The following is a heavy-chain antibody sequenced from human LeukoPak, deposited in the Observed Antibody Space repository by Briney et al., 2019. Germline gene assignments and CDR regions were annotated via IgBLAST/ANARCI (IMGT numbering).Heavy chain of an antibody. V-gene: IGHV4-59*01. CDR1: GGSISGYY. Sequence: SETLTLTCTVSGGSISGYYWSWIRQPPGKGLEWIGYIYSSGSPIYTPSLMSRVTISVDTSKNQSSLMLKSVTAADTAVYYCARRVAVVGSNWFDPWGQGTLVTVSS. D-gene: IGHD6-13*01. CDR3: ARRVAVVGSNWFDP. J-gene: IGHJ5*02. CDR2: IYSSGSP.